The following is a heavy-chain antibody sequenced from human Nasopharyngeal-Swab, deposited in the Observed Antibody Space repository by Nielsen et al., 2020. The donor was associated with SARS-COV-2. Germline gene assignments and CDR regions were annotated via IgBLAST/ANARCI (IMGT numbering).Heavy chain of an antibody. Sequence: SQTLSLTCAVYGGSFSGYYWSWIRQPPGKGLEWIGEINHSGSTNYNPSLKSRVTISVDTSKNQFSLKLSSVTAADTAVYYCARDNGDYEGVYWGQGTLVTVSS. D-gene: IGHD4-17*01. CDR3: ARDNGDYEGVY. CDR2: INHSGST. J-gene: IGHJ4*02. V-gene: IGHV4-34*01. CDR1: GGSFSGYY.